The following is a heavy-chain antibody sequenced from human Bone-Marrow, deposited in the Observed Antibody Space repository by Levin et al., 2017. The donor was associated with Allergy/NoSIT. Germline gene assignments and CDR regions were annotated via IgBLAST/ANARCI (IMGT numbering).Heavy chain of an antibody. CDR2: IYYSGST. D-gene: IGHD1-26*01. Sequence: SETLSLTCTVSGGSISSGDYYWRWIRQPPGKGLEWSGYIYYSGSTYYNPSLKSRVTISVDTSKNQFSLKLSSVTAADTYVYYCAREGAYSGRIQHWGQGTLVTVSS. V-gene: IGHV4-30-4*01. CDR1: GGSISSGDYY. CDR3: AREGAYSGRIQH. J-gene: IGHJ1*01.